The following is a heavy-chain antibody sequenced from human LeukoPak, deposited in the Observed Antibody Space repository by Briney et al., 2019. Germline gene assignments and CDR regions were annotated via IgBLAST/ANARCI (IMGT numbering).Heavy chain of an antibody. J-gene: IGHJ6*03. D-gene: IGHD1-7*01. Sequence: SETLSLTCTVSGGSISSYYWSWIRQPPGKGPEWIGYIYYSGSTNYNPSLKSRVTISVDTSKNQFSLKLSSVTAADTAVYYCASSDWNYSAYYYYMDVWGKGTTVTVSS. CDR2: IYYSGST. V-gene: IGHV4-59*01. CDR3: ASSDWNYSAYYYYMDV. CDR1: GGSISSYY.